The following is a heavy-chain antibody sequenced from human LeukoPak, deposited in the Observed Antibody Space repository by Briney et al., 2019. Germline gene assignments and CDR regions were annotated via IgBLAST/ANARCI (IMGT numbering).Heavy chain of an antibody. CDR2: INHSGST. J-gene: IGHJ5*02. V-gene: IGHV4-34*01. CDR3: ARGPRFGELLWHWFDP. D-gene: IGHD3-10*01. Sequence: SETLSLTCAVYGGSFSGYYWSWIRQPPGKGLEWIGEINHSGSTNYNPSLKSRVTISEDTSKNQFSLKLRSVTAADTAVYYCARGPRFGELLWHWFDPWGQGTLVTVSS. CDR1: GGSFSGYY.